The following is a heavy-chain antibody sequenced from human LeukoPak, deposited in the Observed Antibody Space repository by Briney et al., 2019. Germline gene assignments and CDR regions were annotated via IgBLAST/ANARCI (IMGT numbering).Heavy chain of an antibody. CDR2: INPNSGGT. CDR3: ARTSAYDSSGYYTY. Sequence: ASVKVSCKASGYTFTGYYMHWVRQAPGQGLEWMGWINPNSGGTNYAQKFQGRATMTRDTSISTAYMELSRLRSDDTAVYYCARTSAYDSSGYYTYWGQGTLVTVSS. CDR1: GYTFTGYY. J-gene: IGHJ4*02. V-gene: IGHV1-2*02. D-gene: IGHD3-22*01.